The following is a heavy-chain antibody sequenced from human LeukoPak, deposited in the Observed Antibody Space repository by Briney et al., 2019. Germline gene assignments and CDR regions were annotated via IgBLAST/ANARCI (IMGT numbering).Heavy chain of an antibody. CDR3: ARGAHKRDDYGGFFDY. CDR1: GFTFSNYA. D-gene: IGHD4-23*01. V-gene: IGHV3-30*04. Sequence: PGRSLRLSCAASGFTFSNYAMHWVRQAPGKGLEWVAVISSDGDKKDYADSVKGRFTISRDNSKNTLFLQMNSLRVEDTAVYYCARGAHKRDDYGGFFDYWSQGTLVTVSS. CDR2: ISSDGDKK. J-gene: IGHJ4*02.